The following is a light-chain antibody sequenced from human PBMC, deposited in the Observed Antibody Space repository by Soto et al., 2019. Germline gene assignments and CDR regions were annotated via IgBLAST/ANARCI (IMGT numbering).Light chain of an antibody. CDR1: QSVTSN. CDR2: GAS. CDR3: QQYHHWPVT. V-gene: IGKV3-15*01. Sequence: EIVMTQSPATLSVSPGERVTLSFRASQSVTSNLAWYQHTPGQSPRLLFSGASSGATGLPSRFSGSGSGTDFTLTINSLQSEDAAVYYCQQYHHWPVTFGGGTKVEIK. J-gene: IGKJ4*01.